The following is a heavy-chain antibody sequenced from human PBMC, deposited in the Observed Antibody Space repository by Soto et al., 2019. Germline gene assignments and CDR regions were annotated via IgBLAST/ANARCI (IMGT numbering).Heavy chain of an antibody. CDR1: GGTFSSYA. J-gene: IGHJ6*02. CDR2: LIPIFGTA. V-gene: IGHV1-69*01. CDR3: ARGRYSSSSEDYYYGMDV. D-gene: IGHD6-6*01. Sequence: QVQLGQAGAEVKKPGSSGKVSCKASGGTFSSYAISWVRQAPGQGLEWMGGLIPIFGTANYAQKFQGRVTITADESTSTAYMELSSLRAEDTAVYYCARGRYSSSSEDYYYGMDVWGQGTTVTVSS.